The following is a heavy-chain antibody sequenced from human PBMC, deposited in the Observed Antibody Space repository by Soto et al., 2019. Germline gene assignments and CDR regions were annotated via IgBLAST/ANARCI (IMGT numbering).Heavy chain of an antibody. CDR1: GDSVSSNSAG. CDR2: TYYRSKWYY. CDR3: ATGEQYCGNIFGC. D-gene: IGHD2-21*01. V-gene: IGHV6-1*01. J-gene: IGHJ4*03. Sequence: QTLSLTCAITGDSVSSNSAGWSWVRQSPSRGLEWLGRTYYRSKWYYEYAVSVRGRITINPDTSKNQYSLQLNSVTPEDTAVYFCATGEQYCGNIFGCWGQATLGTVSA.